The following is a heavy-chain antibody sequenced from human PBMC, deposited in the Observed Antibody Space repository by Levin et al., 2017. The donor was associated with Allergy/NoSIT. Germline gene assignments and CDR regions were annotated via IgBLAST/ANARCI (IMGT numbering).Heavy chain of an antibody. D-gene: IGHD1-7*01. CDR2: ISGSGGST. J-gene: IGHJ4*02. CDR1: GFTFSSYA. Sequence: GGSLRLSCAASGFTFSSYAMSWVRQAPGKGLEWVSAISGSGGSTYYADSVKGRFTISRDNSKNTLYLQMNSLRAEDTAVYYCAKEGPITGTTGDGFDYWGQGTLVTVSS. V-gene: IGHV3-23*01. CDR3: AKEGPITGTTGDGFDY.